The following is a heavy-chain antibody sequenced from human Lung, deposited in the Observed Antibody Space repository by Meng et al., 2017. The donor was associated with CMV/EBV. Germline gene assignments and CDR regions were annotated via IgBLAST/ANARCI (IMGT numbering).Heavy chain of an antibody. V-gene: IGHV3-33*06. CDR3: AKDYDLWSCYPDYYVMVV. CDR1: GFTFSIYG. J-gene: IGHJ6*02. Sequence: GESXKISCAASGFTFSIYGMHWVRQAPGKGLEWVAVIWDDGSKKYYANSVRGRFTISRDNSKNTLYLQMNSLRAEDTAVYFCAKDYDLWSCYPDYYVMVVXGQGXTVTVSS. CDR2: IWDDGSKK. D-gene: IGHD3-3*01.